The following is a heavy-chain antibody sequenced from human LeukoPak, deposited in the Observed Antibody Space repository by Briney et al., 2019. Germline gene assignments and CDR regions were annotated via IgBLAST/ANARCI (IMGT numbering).Heavy chain of an antibody. CDR1: GFTFTTYR. CDR3: ARYDY. J-gene: IGHJ4*02. Sequence: GGSLRLSCAASGFTFTTYRMEWVRQAPGKGLEWVSSISSSSSYTYYADSVKGRFTISRDNAKNSLYLQMNSLRAEDTAVYYCARYDYWGQGTLVTVSS. CDR2: ISSSSSYT. V-gene: IGHV3-21*01.